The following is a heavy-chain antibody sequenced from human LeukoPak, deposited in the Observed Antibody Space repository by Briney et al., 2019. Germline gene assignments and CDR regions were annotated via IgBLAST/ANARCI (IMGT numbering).Heavy chain of an antibody. Sequence: GASVKVSCKASGGTFNNYAISWVRQAPGQGLEWMGGIIPLSASADYPHKFQDRVTIIADDSTGTSYMELSSLTSEDTAVYYCARTRGELGMDYWGQGTLVIVSS. CDR2: IIPLSASA. CDR3: ARTRGELGMDY. J-gene: IGHJ4*02. V-gene: IGHV1-69*13. D-gene: IGHD7-27*01. CDR1: GGTFNNYA.